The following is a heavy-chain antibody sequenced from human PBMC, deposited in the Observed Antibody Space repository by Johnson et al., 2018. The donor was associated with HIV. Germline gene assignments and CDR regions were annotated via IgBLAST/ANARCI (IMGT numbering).Heavy chain of an antibody. CDR2: ISYDGTNK. D-gene: IGHD5-18*01. Sequence: QMQLVESGGGVVQPGGSLRLSCAASGFTFNSYGMHWVRQAPGKGLEWVAVISYDGTNKYYADSVQGRFTISRDDSKNTLYLQMNSLKTEDTAVYYCTTGGYSYGFDAFDIWGQGTMVTVSS. CDR1: GFTFNSYG. J-gene: IGHJ3*02. V-gene: IGHV3-30*19. CDR3: TTGGYSYGFDAFDI.